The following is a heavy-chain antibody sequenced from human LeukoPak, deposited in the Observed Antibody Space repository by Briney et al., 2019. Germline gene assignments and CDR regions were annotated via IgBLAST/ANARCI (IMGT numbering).Heavy chain of an antibody. Sequence: EASETLSLTCSVSGGSISNSTYYWGWIRQPPGKGLEWIGSIYYSGSTYYNPSLESRVTISVDTSKNQFSLKLISVTAADTAVYYCARRTYYDSSTYPFDYWGQGTLVTVSS. CDR1: GGSISNSTYY. CDR3: ARRTYYDSSTYPFDY. V-gene: IGHV4-39*01. J-gene: IGHJ4*02. D-gene: IGHD3-22*01. CDR2: IYYSGST.